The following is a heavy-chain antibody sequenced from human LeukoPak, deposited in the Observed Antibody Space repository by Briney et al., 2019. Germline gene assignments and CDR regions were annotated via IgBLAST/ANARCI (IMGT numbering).Heavy chain of an antibody. Sequence: ASVKVSCKASGYSFVLYGISWVRQAPGQGLEWMGWINPNSGGTNYAQKFQGRVTMTRDTSISTAYMELSRLRSDDTAVYYCARAAAGTNYWGQGTLVTVSS. V-gene: IGHV1-2*02. CDR1: GYSFVLYG. CDR3: ARAAAGTNY. CDR2: INPNSGGT. J-gene: IGHJ4*02. D-gene: IGHD6-13*01.